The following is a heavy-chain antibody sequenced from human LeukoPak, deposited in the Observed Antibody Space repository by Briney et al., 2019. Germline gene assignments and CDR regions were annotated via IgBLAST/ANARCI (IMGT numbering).Heavy chain of an antibody. CDR2: IEQDGSEK. Sequence: GGSLRLSCAASGFTFSSYWMTWVRQAPGKGLEWVANIEQDGSEKYYVDSVKGRFTISRDNANNSLYLQMNSLRDEDTAVYYCARDVSAVPGTVNYWGQGTLVTVSS. D-gene: IGHD6-19*01. V-gene: IGHV3-7*01. CDR1: GFTFSSYW. CDR3: ARDVSAVPGTVNY. J-gene: IGHJ4*02.